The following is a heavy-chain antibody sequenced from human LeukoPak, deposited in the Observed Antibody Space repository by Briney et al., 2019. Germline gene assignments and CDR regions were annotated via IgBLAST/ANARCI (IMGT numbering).Heavy chain of an antibody. CDR2: INTNTGNP. V-gene: IGHV7-4-1*02. CDR1: GYTFTSYA. CDR3: ARVVEVRGVYYYYYGMDV. J-gene: IGHJ6*02. Sequence: ASVKVSCKASGYTFTSYAMNWVRQAPGQGLEWMGWINTNTGNPTYAQGFTGRFVFSLDTSVSTAYLQISSLKAEDTAVYYCARVVEVRGVYYYYYGMDVWGQGTTVTVSS. D-gene: IGHD3-10*01.